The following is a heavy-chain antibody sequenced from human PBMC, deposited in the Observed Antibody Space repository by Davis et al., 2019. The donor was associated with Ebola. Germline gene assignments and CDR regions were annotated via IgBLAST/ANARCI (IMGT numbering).Heavy chain of an antibody. CDR1: GYTFISYG. D-gene: IGHD3-3*01. CDR3: ARGSHYEDFDY. Sequence: ASVKVSCKASGYTFISYGISWVRQAPGQGPEWMGWISTFDGKTKYVQKFQGRVTMTRDKSTSTAYMELRSLRSDDTAVYYCARGSHYEDFDYWGQGTLVTVSS. V-gene: IGHV1-18*01. CDR2: ISTFDGKT. J-gene: IGHJ4*02.